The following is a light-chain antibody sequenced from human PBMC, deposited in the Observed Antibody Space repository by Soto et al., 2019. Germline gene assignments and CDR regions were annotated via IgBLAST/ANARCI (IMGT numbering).Light chain of an antibody. Sequence: QSALTQPASVSGSPGQSITISCTGTSSDVGNYNLVSWYQQHPGKAPKLMIYEGSKRPSGVSNRFSASKSGNTASPTISGLQAEDEADYYCCSYAGSSTYYVFGTGTKLTVL. J-gene: IGLJ1*01. V-gene: IGLV2-23*01. CDR3: CSYAGSSTYYV. CDR1: SSDVGNYNL. CDR2: EGS.